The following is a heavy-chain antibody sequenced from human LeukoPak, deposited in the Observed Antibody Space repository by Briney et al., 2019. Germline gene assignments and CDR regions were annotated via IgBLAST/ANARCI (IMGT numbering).Heavy chain of an antibody. Sequence: ASVKVSCKASGYTFTGYYMHWVRQAPGQGLEWMGWINPNSGGTNYAQKFQGRVTMTRDTSISTAYMELSRLRSDDTAVYYCARVYSSSPHFDYWGQGTLVTVSS. CDR1: GYTFTGYY. J-gene: IGHJ4*02. CDR2: INPNSGGT. V-gene: IGHV1-2*02. D-gene: IGHD6-6*01. CDR3: ARVYSSSPHFDY.